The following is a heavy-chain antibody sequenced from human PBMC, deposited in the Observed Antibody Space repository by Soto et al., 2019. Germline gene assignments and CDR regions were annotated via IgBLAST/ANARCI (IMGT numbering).Heavy chain of an antibody. Sequence: QLQLQESGPGLVKPSETLSLTCTVSGGSISSSSYYWGWIRQPPGKGLEWIGSIYYSGSTYYNPSLKSRVTSCVDTSKNQLSLKLSSVTAADTAVYYGATSLYYDFWSGYPQNWFDPWGQGTVVTVSS. CDR3: ATSLYYDFWSGYPQNWFDP. V-gene: IGHV4-39*01. CDR1: GGSISSSSYY. J-gene: IGHJ5*02. CDR2: IYYSGST. D-gene: IGHD3-3*01.